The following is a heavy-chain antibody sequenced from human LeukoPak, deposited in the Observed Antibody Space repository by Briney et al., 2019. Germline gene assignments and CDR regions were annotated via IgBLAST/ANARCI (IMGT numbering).Heavy chain of an antibody. J-gene: IGHJ2*01. D-gene: IGHD4-17*01. CDR1: GFTFSNAW. CDR2: ISWNSGSI. Sequence: GGSLRLSCAASGFTFSNAWMSWVRQAPGKGLEWVSGISWNSGSIGYANSVKGRFTISRDNAKNSLYLQMNSLRAEDTALYYCAKEERNYGDYVPTYFDLWGRGTLVPVSS. V-gene: IGHV3-9*01. CDR3: AKEERNYGDYVPTYFDL.